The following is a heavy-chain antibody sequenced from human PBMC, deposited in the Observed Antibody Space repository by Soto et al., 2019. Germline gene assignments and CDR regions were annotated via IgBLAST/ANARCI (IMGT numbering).Heavy chain of an antibody. D-gene: IGHD3-3*01. Sequence: PGGSLRLSCAASGFTFSSYAMSWVRQTPGKGLEWVSAISGSGGSTYYADSVKGRFTISRDNSKNTLYLQMNSLRAEDTAVYYCAKDERGPYDFWSGYPDYWGQGTLVTVSS. V-gene: IGHV3-23*01. J-gene: IGHJ4*02. CDR3: AKDERGPYDFWSGYPDY. CDR1: GFTFSSYA. CDR2: ISGSGGST.